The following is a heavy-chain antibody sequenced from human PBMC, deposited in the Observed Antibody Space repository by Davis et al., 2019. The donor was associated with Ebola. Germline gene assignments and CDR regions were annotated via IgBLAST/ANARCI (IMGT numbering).Heavy chain of an antibody. CDR1: GFTFSSYA. CDR2: IYSGGST. V-gene: IGHV3-53*01. CDR3: ARDRGSSGYYLGPPDY. J-gene: IGHJ4*02. Sequence: GGSLRLSCAASGFTFSSYAMHWVRQAPGKGLEWVSVIYSGGSTYYADPVKGRFTISRDNSKNTLYLQMNSLRAEDTAVYYCARDRGSSGYYLGPPDYWGQGTLVTVSS. D-gene: IGHD3-22*01.